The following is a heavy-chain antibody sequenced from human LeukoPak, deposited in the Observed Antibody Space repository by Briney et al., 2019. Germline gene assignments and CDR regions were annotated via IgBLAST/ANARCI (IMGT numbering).Heavy chain of an antibody. CDR3: TREPLP. V-gene: IGHV4-4*07. J-gene: IGHJ4*02. CDR2: IYTGGSA. Sequence: PSETLSLTCTVSGGSISGYYWSWIRQPAGKGLEWIGRIYTGGSASYNPSLKSRVFMSVDTSKNQISLRLSSVTAADTAVYYCTREPLPWGQGTLVTVSS. CDR1: GGSISGYY.